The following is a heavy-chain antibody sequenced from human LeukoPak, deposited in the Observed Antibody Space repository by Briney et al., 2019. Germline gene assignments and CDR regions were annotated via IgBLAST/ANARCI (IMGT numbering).Heavy chain of an antibody. CDR3: ARHGDRIWYDASDI. CDR2: IYYSGSS. D-gene: IGHD6-13*01. CDR1: GGSISNYY. J-gene: IGHJ3*02. Sequence: SETLSLTCTVSGGSISNYYWSWIRQPPGKGLEWIGYIYYSGSSNYNPSLKSRVTISVDTSKNQFSLKLSSVTAADTAVYYCARHGDRIWYDASDIWGQGTMVTVSS. V-gene: IGHV4-59*08.